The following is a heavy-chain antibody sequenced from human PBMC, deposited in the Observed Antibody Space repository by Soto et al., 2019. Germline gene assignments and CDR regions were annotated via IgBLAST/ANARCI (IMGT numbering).Heavy chain of an antibody. J-gene: IGHJ6*03. CDR1: GFTFSSYW. V-gene: IGHV3-7*01. Sequence: EVQLVESGGGLVQPGGSLRLSCAASGFTFSSYWMSWVRQAPGKGLEWVANIKQDGSEKYYVDSVKGRFTISRDNAKNSLYLQMNSLRAEDTAVYYGARGGGSLWYYYMDVWGKGTTVTVSS. CDR3: ARGGGSLWYYYMDV. CDR2: IKQDGSEK. D-gene: IGHD2-15*01.